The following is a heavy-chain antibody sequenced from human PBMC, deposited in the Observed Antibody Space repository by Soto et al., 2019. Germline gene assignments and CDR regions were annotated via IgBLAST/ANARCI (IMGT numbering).Heavy chain of an antibody. J-gene: IGHJ5*01. Sequence: GSLRLSCAASGFTLRNYWMHWFRQAPGKGLVWVSRITNDGSTTYYADSVKGRFTISRDNAKNTLYLQVNSLRAEDTAVYYCAKLDIGSYSVSWGQGTQVTVSS. CDR1: GFTLRNYW. CDR2: ITNDGSTT. CDR3: AKLDIGSYSVS. D-gene: IGHD1-26*01. V-gene: IGHV3-74*01.